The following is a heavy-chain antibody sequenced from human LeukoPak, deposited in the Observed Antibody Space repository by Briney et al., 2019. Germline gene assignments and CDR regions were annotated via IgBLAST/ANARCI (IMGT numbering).Heavy chain of an antibody. CDR3: AREKLDTRGYVDY. V-gene: IGHV3-7*01. Sequence: GGSRMFSCAGSGSTSSNCWTRGVRQPPGKRQDLVANIKQDGTDKYYVDFVRGRFTISRDNAKNLLYLQMNSLRAEDTAVYYCAREKLDTRGYVDYWGPGTLVTVPS. CDR1: GSTSSNCW. CDR2: IKQDGTDK. J-gene: IGHJ4*02. D-gene: IGHD3-22*01.